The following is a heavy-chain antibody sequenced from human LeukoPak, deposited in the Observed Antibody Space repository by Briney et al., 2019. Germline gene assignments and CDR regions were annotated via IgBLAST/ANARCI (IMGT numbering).Heavy chain of an antibody. J-gene: IGHJ4*02. CDR1: GYTFTSYG. CDR3: AREGGLYSSGWSPAYY. V-gene: IGHV1-18*01. CDR2: INAYNGNT. D-gene: IGHD6-19*01. Sequence: ASVKVSCKASGYTFTSYGISWVRQAPGQGLEWMGWINAYNGNTNYAQKLQGRVTMTTDTSSSTDFMELRGLRSDDTAVYYCAREGGLYSSGWSPAYYWGQGTLVTVSS.